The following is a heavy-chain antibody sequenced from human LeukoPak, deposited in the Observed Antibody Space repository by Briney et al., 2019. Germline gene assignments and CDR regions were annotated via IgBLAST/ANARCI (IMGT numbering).Heavy chain of an antibody. CDR2: IYPNNGAT. CDR3: ARDGPAQMVDFDY. D-gene: IGHD3-10*01. CDR1: GYTFSGTGWY. V-gene: IGHV1-2*02. Sequence: ASVKVSCKASGYTFSGTGWYLYWLRQAPGQGLEFMGWIYPNNGATGYAQKFQGRVAMTRDTSISTAYMELSRLRPDDTAVYYCARDGPAQMVDFDYWGQGTLVTVSS. J-gene: IGHJ4*02.